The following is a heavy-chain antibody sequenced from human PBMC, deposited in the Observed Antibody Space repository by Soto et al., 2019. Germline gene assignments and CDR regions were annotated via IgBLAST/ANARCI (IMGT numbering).Heavy chain of an antibody. CDR2: IKSKTDGGTT. CDR1: GFPFINAW. Sequence: EVQLVESGGGLLKPGGSLRLSCAASGFPFINAWMNGFRQPPGKGRGWVGRIKSKTDGGTTVYAAPVKGRFTISRDDSKNTLYLQMNSLKTEDTAVYYCTTDTVVLSEFDYWGQGTLVTVSS. D-gene: IGHD4-17*01. CDR3: TTDTVVLSEFDY. J-gene: IGHJ4*02. V-gene: IGHV3-15*07.